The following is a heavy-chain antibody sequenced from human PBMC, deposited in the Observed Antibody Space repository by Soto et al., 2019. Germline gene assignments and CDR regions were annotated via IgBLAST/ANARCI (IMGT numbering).Heavy chain of an antibody. CDR2: IYYSGST. CDR3: ARRGERRIVRV. D-gene: IGHD3-22*01. CDR1: GGSVSSGSYY. Sequence: PETLSLTCAVSGGSVSSGSYYWSWIRQPPGKGLEWIGYIYYSGSTNYNPSLKSRVTISVDTSKNQFSLKLSSVTAADTAVYYCARRGERRIVRVWGQGTLVTVSS. J-gene: IGHJ4*02. V-gene: IGHV4-61*01.